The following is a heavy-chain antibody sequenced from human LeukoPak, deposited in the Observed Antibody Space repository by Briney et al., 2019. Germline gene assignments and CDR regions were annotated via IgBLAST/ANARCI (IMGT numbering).Heavy chain of an antibody. D-gene: IGHD3-10*01. Sequence: PSETLSLTCAVSGGSISSNKWWSWLRQAPGKGLEWLGEVVHSGSTNYNPSLKSRVTISVDTSKNQFSLKLSSVTAADTAVYYCARRRGYYYGSGSYYSAPTFDYRGQGTLVTVSS. CDR1: GGSISSNKW. V-gene: IGHV4-4*02. CDR3: ARRRGYYYGSGSYYSAPTFDY. J-gene: IGHJ4*02. CDR2: VVHSGST.